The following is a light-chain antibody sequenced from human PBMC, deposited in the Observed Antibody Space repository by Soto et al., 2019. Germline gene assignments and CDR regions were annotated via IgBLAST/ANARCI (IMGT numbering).Light chain of an antibody. V-gene: IGKV1-17*01. Sequence: DIQMTQSPSSLSASVGYILTITCRASQVITNDLGWYQQKPGKAPKRRIYAASTLQSGVPSRFSGSGSGTEFTLTISSLQPEDVATYYCLQLNTYPWTFGQGTKVDIK. J-gene: IGKJ1*01. CDR1: QVITND. CDR3: LQLNTYPWT. CDR2: AAS.